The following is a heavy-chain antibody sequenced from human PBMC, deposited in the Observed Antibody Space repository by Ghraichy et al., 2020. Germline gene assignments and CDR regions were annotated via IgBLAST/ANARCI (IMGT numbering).Heavy chain of an antibody. CDR1: GFIFSDYS. J-gene: IGHJ4*02. CDR3: ARDPRGGCGGRCYPYFDN. V-gene: IGHV3-48*01. Sequence: GGSLRLSCAASGFIFSDYSMSWVRQTPGKGLEWISYISSSSSTIYCPDSLKGRFTISRDNSKNSLYLQMNSLRAEDTAVYYCARDPRGGCGGRCYPYFDNWGQGTLVTVSS. CDR2: ISSSSSTI. D-gene: IGHD2-15*01.